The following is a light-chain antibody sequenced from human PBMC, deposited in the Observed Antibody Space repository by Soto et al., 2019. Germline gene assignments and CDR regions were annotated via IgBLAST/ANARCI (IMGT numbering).Light chain of an antibody. Sequence: DIQMTQSPSTLSASVGDTVTITCRASQRISNWLAWYQQKPGKAPKLLIYDASSLESGVLSRFSGSGSGTEFTLTITSLQPADFATYYCQQYSRDSTFGQGTKVEIK. V-gene: IGKV1-5*01. CDR3: QQYSRDST. J-gene: IGKJ1*01. CDR2: DAS. CDR1: QRISNW.